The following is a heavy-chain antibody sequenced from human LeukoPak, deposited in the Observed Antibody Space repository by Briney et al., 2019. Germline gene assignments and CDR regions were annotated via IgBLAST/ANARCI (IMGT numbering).Heavy chain of an antibody. CDR3: ARDGGDSSGYYFDY. CDR1: GWSFSGYY. D-gene: IGHD3-22*01. V-gene: IGHV4-34*01. CDR2: INHSGST. J-gene: IGHJ4*02. Sequence: SETLSLTCAVYGWSFSGYYWSWIRQPPGKGLEWIGEINHSGSTNYNPSLKSRVTISVDTSKNQFSLKLSSVTAADTAVYYCARDGGDSSGYYFDYWGQGTLVTVSS.